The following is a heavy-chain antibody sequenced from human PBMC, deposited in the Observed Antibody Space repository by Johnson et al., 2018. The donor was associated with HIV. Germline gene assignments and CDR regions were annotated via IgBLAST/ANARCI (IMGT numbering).Heavy chain of an antibody. D-gene: IGHD3-10*01. CDR1: GFTFSSYA. CDR3: ARDLLSSHLYAFDI. J-gene: IGHJ3*02. V-gene: IGHV3-30-3*01. Sequence: QMQLVESGGGVVQPGRSLRLSCAASGFTFSSYAMHWVRQAPGKGLEWVAVISYDGSNKYYADSVKGRFTISRDNSKNTLYLQMNSLRAEDTAVYYCARDLLSSHLYAFDIWGQGTMVTVSS. CDR2: ISYDGSNK.